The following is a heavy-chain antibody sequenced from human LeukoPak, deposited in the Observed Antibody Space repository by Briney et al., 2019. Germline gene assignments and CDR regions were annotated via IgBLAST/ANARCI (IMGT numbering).Heavy chain of an antibody. V-gene: IGHV3-53*01. J-gene: IGHJ4*02. CDR3: ARDGRDSGSYYSDY. CDR2: IYSGGRT. CDR1: GFSVSSNY. D-gene: IGHD3-10*01. Sequence: GGSLRLSCAASGFSVSSNYMSWVRQAPGKGLEWVSVIYSGGRTDYADSVKGRFTISRGNPKNTLYLQMNSLRAEDTAVYYCARDGRDSGSYYSDYWGQGTLVTVSS.